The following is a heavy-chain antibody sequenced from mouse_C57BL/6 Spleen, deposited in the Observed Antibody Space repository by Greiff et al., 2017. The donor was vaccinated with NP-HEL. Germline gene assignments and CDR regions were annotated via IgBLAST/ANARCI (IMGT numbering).Heavy chain of an antibody. V-gene: IGHV1-59*01. CDR3: ARPLRGYFDV. CDR2: IDPSDSYT. Sequence: QVQLQQPGAELVRPGTSVKLSCKASGYTFTSYWMHWVKQRPGQGLEWIGVIDPSDSYTNYNQKFKGKATLTVDTSSSTAYMQLSSLTSEDSAVYYCARPLRGYFDVWGTGTTVTVSS. D-gene: IGHD2-12*01. J-gene: IGHJ1*03. CDR1: GYTFTSYW.